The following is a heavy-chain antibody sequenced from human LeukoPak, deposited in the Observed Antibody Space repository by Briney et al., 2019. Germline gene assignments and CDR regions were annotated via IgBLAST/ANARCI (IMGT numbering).Heavy chain of an antibody. CDR1: GFTFGDYA. D-gene: IGHD2/OR15-2a*01. CDR2: IRSKAYGGTT. CDR3: TRGALRISPLDFDY. J-gene: IGHJ4*02. Sequence: GGSLRLSCTASGFTFGDYAMSWVRQAPGKGLEWVGFIRSKAYGGTTEYAASVKGRFTISRDDSKSIAYLQMNSLKTEDTAVYYCTRGALRISPLDFDYWGQGTLVTVPS. V-gene: IGHV3-49*04.